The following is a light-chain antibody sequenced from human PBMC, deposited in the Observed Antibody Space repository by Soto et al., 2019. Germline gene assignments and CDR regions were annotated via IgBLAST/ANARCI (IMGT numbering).Light chain of an antibody. CDR3: QQYDASPLT. CDR1: QTLSTNS. V-gene: IGKV3-20*01. J-gene: IGKJ3*01. CDR2: AAS. Sequence: DIVFTQSPGILSLSPGERATLSCRASQTLSTNSLAWYQQRPGQTPRLLIYAASTRNTDIPDRFNGSGSGTDFALTISRLEPEDFALYYCQQYDASPLTFCPGTRVDIK.